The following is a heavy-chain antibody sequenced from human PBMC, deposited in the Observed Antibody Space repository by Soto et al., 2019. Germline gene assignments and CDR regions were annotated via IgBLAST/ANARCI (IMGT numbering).Heavy chain of an antibody. CDR2: FDPEDGET. J-gene: IGHJ4*02. V-gene: IGHV1-24*01. D-gene: IGHD3-22*01. Sequence: QVQLVQSGAEVKKPGASVKVSCKVSGYTLTELSMHWVRQAPGKGLEWMGGFDPEDGETIYAQKFQGRVTMTEDTSTDTAYMEVSSLRSEDTAVYYCAIKPNYYDSSGYYGFFWGQGTLVTVSS. CDR1: GYTLTELS. CDR3: AIKPNYYDSSGYYGFF.